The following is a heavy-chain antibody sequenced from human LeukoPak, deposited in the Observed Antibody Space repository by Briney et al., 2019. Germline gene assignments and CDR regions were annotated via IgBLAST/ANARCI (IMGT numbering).Heavy chain of an antibody. V-gene: IGHV4-39*02. CDR2: IYYSGST. D-gene: IGHD4-11*01. CDR3: ARDYSFFDY. Sequence: SETLSLTCTVSGGSISSSGYYWGWIRQPPGKGLEWIASIYYSGSTYYNPSLKSRVTISVDTSKNQFSLKLSSVTAADTAVYYCARDYSFFDYWGQGTLVTVSS. J-gene: IGHJ4*02. CDR1: GGSISSSGYY.